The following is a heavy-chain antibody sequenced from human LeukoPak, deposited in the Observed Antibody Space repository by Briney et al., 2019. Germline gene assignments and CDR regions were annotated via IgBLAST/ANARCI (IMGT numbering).Heavy chain of an antibody. CDR2: IFHSGST. J-gene: IGHJ4*02. V-gene: IGHV4-59*01. CDR3: VRRAARYFDY. CDR1: GDSISGYY. Sequence: PSETLSLTCIVSGDSISGYYWSWIRQPPGKGLEWIGYIFHSGSTNYNASLKSRVAISVDTSKNQFSLSLNSVTAADTAVYYCVRRAARYFDYWGQGILVTVSS. D-gene: IGHD2-15*01.